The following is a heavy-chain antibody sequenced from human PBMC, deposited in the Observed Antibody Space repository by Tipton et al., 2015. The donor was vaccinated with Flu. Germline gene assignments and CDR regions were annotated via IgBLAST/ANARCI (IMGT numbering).Heavy chain of an antibody. CDR1: GGSFSGYY. V-gene: IGHV3-11*04. CDR2: LSGSGNTI. D-gene: IGHD3-9*01. J-gene: IGHJ3*02. Sequence: LSLTCAVYGGSFSGYYWSWIRQAPGKGLEWVSYLSGSGNTIYYADSVKGRFTISRDNAKNSLYLQMNSLRAEDTAVYYCARLYYDILTGYYPANAAFDIWGQGTMVTVSS. CDR3: ARLYYDILTGYYPANAAFDI.